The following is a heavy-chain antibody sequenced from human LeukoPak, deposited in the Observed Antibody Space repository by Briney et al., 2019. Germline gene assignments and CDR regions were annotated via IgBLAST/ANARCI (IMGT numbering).Heavy chain of an antibody. J-gene: IGHJ4*02. V-gene: IGHV4-59*01. D-gene: IGHD6-25*01. CDR3: ARDREDGGNYFDY. Sequence: SETLPLTCTVSGGSISSYYWSWIRQPPGKGLEWIGYIYYSGSTNYNPSLKSRVTISVDTSKNQFSLKLSSVTAADTAVYYCARDREDGGNYFDYWGQGTLVTVSS. CDR1: GGSISSYY. CDR2: IYYSGST.